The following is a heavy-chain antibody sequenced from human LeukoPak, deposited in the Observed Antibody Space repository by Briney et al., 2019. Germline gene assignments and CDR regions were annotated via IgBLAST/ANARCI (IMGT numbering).Heavy chain of an antibody. D-gene: IGHD3-3*01. Sequence: SETLSLTCTVSGGSISSGDYYWSWIRQPPGKGLEWIGSIYYSGSTYYNPSLKSRVTISVDTSKNQFSLKLSSVPAADTAVYYCARTDFWSGYLFDPWGQGTLVTVSS. J-gene: IGHJ5*02. CDR1: GGSISSGDYY. V-gene: IGHV4-39*01. CDR2: IYYSGST. CDR3: ARTDFWSGYLFDP.